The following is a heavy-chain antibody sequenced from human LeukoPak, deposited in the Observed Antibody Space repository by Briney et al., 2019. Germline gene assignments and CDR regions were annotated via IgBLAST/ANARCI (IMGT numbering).Heavy chain of an antibody. CDR3: ARDPDIAAAGTFDY. CDR2: FYHSGIT. V-gene: IGHV4-38-2*02. CDR1: GYSISSGYF. Sequence: PSETLSLTCTVSGYSISSGYFWGWIRQPPGKGLEWIGSFYHSGITYYNPSLKSRVTISVEVSKNQFSLKLSSVTAADTAVYYCARDPDIAAAGTFDYWGQGTLVTVSS. D-gene: IGHD6-13*01. J-gene: IGHJ4*02.